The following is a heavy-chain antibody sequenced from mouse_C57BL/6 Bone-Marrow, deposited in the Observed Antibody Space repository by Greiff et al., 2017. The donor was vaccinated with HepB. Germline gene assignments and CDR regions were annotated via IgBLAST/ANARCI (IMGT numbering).Heavy chain of an antibody. D-gene: IGHD2-2*01. CDR3: ARDYGYDRTWFAY. V-gene: IGHV3-6*01. CDR2: ISYDGSN. CDR1: GYSITSGYY. J-gene: IGHJ3*01. Sequence: EVKLMESGPGLVKPSQSLSLTCSVTGYSITSGYYWNWIRQFPGNKLEWMGYISYDGSNNYNPSLKNRISITRDTSKNQFFLKLNSVTTEDTATYYCARDYGYDRTWFAYWGQGTLVTVSA.